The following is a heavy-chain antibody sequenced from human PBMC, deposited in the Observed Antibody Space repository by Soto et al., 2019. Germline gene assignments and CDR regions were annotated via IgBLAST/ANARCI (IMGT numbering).Heavy chain of an antibody. Sequence: GASVKVSCKASGYSFTSYWISWVRQMPGKGLEWMGRIDPSDSYTNYSPSFQGHVTISADKSISTAYLQWSSLKASDTAMYYCAKTITMIVVAPLNDAFDIWGQGTMVTVSS. V-gene: IGHV5-10-1*01. J-gene: IGHJ3*02. CDR3: AKTITMIVVAPLNDAFDI. D-gene: IGHD3-22*01. CDR1: GYSFTSYW. CDR2: IDPSDSYT.